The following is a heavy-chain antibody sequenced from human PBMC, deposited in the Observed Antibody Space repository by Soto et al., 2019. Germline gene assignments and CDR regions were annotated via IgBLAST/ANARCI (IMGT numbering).Heavy chain of an antibody. CDR3: ARLGYCSSTSCRESGMDV. CDR1: GYSFTSYW. J-gene: IGHJ6*02. V-gene: IGHV5-10-1*01. D-gene: IGHD2-2*01. CDR2: IDPSDSYT. Sequence: GESLKISCKGSGYSFTSYWISWVRQMPGKGLEWMGRIDPSDSYTNYSPSFQGHVTISADKSISTAYLQWSSLKASDTAMYYCARLGYCSSTSCRESGMDVWGQGTTVTVSS.